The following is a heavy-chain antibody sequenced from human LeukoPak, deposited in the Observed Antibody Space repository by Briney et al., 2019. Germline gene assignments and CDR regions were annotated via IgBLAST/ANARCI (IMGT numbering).Heavy chain of an antibody. CDR2: VYYTGST. V-gene: IGHV4-4*08. D-gene: IGHD2-21*02. CDR1: GGSVSNYY. Sequence: SETLSLTCSVSGGSVSNYYWSWIRQPPGKGLAWIGYVYYTGSTNYNPSLKSRVTMFEDKSKNQFSLRLYSVTVADTAVYYCARDVIVTSSPDAFDIWGQGTMVTVSS. CDR3: ARDVIVTSSPDAFDI. J-gene: IGHJ3*02.